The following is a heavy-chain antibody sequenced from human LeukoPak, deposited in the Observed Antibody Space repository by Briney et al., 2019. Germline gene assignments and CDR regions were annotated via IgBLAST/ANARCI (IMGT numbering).Heavy chain of an antibody. Sequence: GRSLRLSRTASGFTFGDYAMSWVRQAPGTGLEWVGFIRSKAYGGTTEYAASVKGRFTISRDDSKSIAYLQMNSLKTEDTAVYYCTRGKVPAARNYYYYGMDVWGKGTTVTVSS. D-gene: IGHD2-2*01. CDR3: TRGKVPAARNYYYYGMDV. CDR2: IRSKAYGGTT. J-gene: IGHJ6*04. CDR1: GFTFGDYA. V-gene: IGHV3-49*04.